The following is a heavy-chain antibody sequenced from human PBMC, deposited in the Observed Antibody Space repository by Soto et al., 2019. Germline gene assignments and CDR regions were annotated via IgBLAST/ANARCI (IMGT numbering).Heavy chain of an antibody. J-gene: IGHJ4*02. CDR3: ARDQYYYDSSGYYYRGSGFDY. D-gene: IGHD3-22*01. CDR1: GFTFSSYA. V-gene: IGHV3-30-3*01. CDR2: ISYDGSNK. Sequence: GGSLRLSCAASGFTFSSYAMHWVRQAPGKGLEWVAVISYDGSNKYYADSVKGRFTISRDNSKNTLYLQMNSLRAEDTAVYYCARDQYYYDSSGYYYRGSGFDYWGQGTLVTVSS.